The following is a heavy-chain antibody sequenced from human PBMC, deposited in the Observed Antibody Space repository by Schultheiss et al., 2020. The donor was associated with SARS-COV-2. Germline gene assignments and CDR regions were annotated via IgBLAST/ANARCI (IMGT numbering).Heavy chain of an antibody. CDR3: ARDKVVGALDV. CDR1: GGSISSSSHY. D-gene: IGHD1-26*01. Sequence: SQTLSLTCTVSGGSISSSSHYWGWIRQPPGKGLEWIGSIYYSGSTYYNPSLKSRVTISVDTSKNQFSLKLSSVTAADTAVYYCARDKVVGALDVWGQGTTVTVSS. J-gene: IGHJ6*02. V-gene: IGHV4-39*02. CDR2: IYYSGST.